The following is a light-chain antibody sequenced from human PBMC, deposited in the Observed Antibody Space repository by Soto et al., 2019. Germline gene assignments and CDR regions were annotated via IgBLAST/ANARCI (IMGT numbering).Light chain of an antibody. V-gene: IGLV1-44*01. Sequence: QSALTQPPSASGTPGQRVTISCSGSNSNIGSHTVNWYQQLPGTAPKLLIYNNNQRPSGVPDRFSGSKSGTSASLAISGLQSEDEADYYCATWDESLNGGVFGGGTQLTVL. CDR3: ATWDESLNGGV. CDR1: NSNIGSHT. J-gene: IGLJ7*01. CDR2: NNN.